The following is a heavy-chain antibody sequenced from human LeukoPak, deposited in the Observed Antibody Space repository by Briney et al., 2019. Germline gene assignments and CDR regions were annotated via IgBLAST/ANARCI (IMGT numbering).Heavy chain of an antibody. CDR3: ARDFVRGSAPLTFDH. CDR1: GFTVSSNY. Sequence: HPGGSLRLSCAASGFTVSSNYMSWVRQAPGKGLEWVSVIYSGGTTYYADSVKGRFTISRDNSKNTLFLQMNSLRAEDTAVYYCARDFVRGSAPLTFDHWGQGTLVTVSS. V-gene: IGHV3-66*01. D-gene: IGHD3-10*02. CDR2: IYSGGTT. J-gene: IGHJ4*02.